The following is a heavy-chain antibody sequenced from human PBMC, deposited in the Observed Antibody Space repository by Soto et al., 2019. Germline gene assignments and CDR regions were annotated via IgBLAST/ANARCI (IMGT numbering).Heavy chain of an antibody. CDR3: ARVLRITGTMMQGYYYYYYMDV. CDR1: GYTFTSYG. J-gene: IGHJ6*03. CDR2: ISAYNGNT. D-gene: IGHD1-7*01. V-gene: IGHV1-18*01. Sequence: GASVKVSCKASGYTFTSYGISWVRQAPGQGLEWMGWISAYNGNTNYAQKLQGRVTMTTDTSTSTAYMELRSLRSDDTAVYYCARVLRITGTMMQGYYYYYYMDVWGKGTTVTVSS.